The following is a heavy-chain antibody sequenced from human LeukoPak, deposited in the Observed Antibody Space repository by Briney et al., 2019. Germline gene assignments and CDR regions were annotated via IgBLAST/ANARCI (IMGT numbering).Heavy chain of an antibody. Sequence: PSETLSLTCTVSGGSISSGTYYWSWIRQPAGKGLEWIGRIYTNGGTNYNPSLKSRVTISVDTSENLFSLKLSSVTAADTAVYYCARDKGIVGATNEPDAFDIWGQGTMVTVSS. CDR2: IYTNGGT. D-gene: IGHD1-26*01. CDR3: ARDKGIVGATNEPDAFDI. V-gene: IGHV4-61*02. J-gene: IGHJ3*02. CDR1: GGSISSGTYY.